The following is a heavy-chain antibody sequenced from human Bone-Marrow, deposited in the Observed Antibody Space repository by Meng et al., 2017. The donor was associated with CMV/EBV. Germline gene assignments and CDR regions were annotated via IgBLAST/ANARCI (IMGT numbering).Heavy chain of an antibody. CDR2: IWYDGSNK. J-gene: IGHJ6*02. D-gene: IGHD6-19*01. V-gene: IGHV3-33*06. CDR1: GFTFSSYG. Sequence: GEYLKISCAASGFTFSSYGMHWVRQAPGKGLEWVAVIWYDGSNKYYADSVKGRFTISRDNSKNTLYLQMNSLRAEDTAVYYCAKDQSGWYSVYYYGMDVWGQGTTVTVSS. CDR3: AKDQSGWYSVYYYGMDV.